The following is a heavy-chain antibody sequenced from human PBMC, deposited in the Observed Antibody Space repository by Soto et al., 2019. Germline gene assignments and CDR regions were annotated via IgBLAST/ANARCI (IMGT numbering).Heavy chain of an antibody. CDR3: ARSSGWYGEFDY. D-gene: IGHD6-19*01. Sequence: QLQLQESGSRLVKPSQTLSLTCAVSGGSISSGGYSWSWIQQPPGKGLEWIGYIYHSGSTYYNPSLKSRVSISVDRSKNQFSLKLSSVTAADTAVYYCARSSGWYGEFDYWGQGTLVTVSS. CDR2: IYHSGST. J-gene: IGHJ4*02. V-gene: IGHV4-30-2*01. CDR1: GGSISSGGYS.